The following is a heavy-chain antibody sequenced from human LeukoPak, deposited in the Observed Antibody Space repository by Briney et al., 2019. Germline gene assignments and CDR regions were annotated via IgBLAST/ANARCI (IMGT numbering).Heavy chain of an antibody. CDR1: GFTFSSYS. CDR2: ISSSSSTI. J-gene: IGHJ4*02. D-gene: IGHD6-19*01. V-gene: IGHV3-48*01. Sequence: GSLRLSCAASGFTFSSYSMNWVRQAPGKGLEWVSYISSSSSTIYYADSVKGRFTISRDNAKNSLYLQMNSLRAEDTAVYYCARTVRGAGTKMYYFDYWGQGTLVTVSS. CDR3: ARTVRGAGTKMYYFDY.